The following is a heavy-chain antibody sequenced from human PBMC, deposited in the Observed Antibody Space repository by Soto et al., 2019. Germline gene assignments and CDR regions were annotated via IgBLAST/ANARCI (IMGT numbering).Heavy chain of an antibody. D-gene: IGHD2-15*01. CDR3: ARAPCSGGSCYWGDYYYSGMDV. CDR2: IIPIFGTA. CDR1: GGTFSSYA. Sequence: QVQLVQSGAEVKKPGSSVKVSCTASGGTFSSYAISWVRQAPGQGLEWMGGIIPIFGTANYAQKFQGRVTITADESTSTAYMELSSLRSEDTAVYYCARAPCSGGSCYWGDYYYSGMDVWCQGTTVTVSS. V-gene: IGHV1-69*01. J-gene: IGHJ6*02.